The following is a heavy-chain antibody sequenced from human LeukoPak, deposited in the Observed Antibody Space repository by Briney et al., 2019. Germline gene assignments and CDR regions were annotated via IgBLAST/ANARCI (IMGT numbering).Heavy chain of an antibody. CDR1: GYTFTGYY. D-gene: IGHD1-26*01. V-gene: IGHV1-2*06. Sequence: ASVKVSCKASGYTFTGYYMHWVRQAPGQGLEWMGRINPNSGGTNYAQKFQGRVTMTRDTSISTAYMELSRLRSDDTAMYYCETLKYGGTAFDYWGQGTLVTVSS. CDR3: ETLKYGGTAFDY. J-gene: IGHJ4*02. CDR2: INPNSGGT.